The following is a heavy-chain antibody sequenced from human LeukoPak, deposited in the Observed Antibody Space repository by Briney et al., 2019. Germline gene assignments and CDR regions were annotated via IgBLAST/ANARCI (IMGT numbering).Heavy chain of an antibody. Sequence: SETLSLTCAVYGGSFGGYYWSWIRQPPGKGLEWIGEISRGGSTNYNPSLKSRVTISVDTSKNQFSLKLSSVTAADTAVYYCARRRYFDLWGRGTLVTVSS. CDR3: ARRRYFDL. J-gene: IGHJ2*01. CDR2: ISRGGST. CDR1: GGSFGGYY. V-gene: IGHV4-34*01.